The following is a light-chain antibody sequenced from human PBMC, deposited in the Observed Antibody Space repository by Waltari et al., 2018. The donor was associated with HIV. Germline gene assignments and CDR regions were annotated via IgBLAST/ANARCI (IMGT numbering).Light chain of an antibody. J-gene: IGKJ1*01. V-gene: IGKV3-20*01. CDR3: QQYGTSPT. CDR2: GTS. Sequence: MVLTQSPGTLSLSPGESATLPCRASKSVSSNYVDWYQQKPGQAPRPLIYGTSSRATGIPDRFSGSGSGTYFTLTITILAPEDFALYYCQQYGTSPTFGQGTKVEIK. CDR1: KSVSSNY.